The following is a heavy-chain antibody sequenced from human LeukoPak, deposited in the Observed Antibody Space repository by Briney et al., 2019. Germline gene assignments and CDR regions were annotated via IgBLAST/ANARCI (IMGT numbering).Heavy chain of an antibody. CDR3: ASTSTYYDILTGYFDY. D-gene: IGHD3-9*01. CDR2: IRHDGSDK. V-gene: IGHV3-30*02. Sequence: GGSLRLSCAASAFTFTNYDFHWVRQAPGKGLEWVAFIRHDGSDKYYADSVKGRFTISRDNSKSTVYLQMNSLRAEDTAVYYCASTSTYYDILTGYFDYWGQGTLVTVSS. J-gene: IGHJ4*02. CDR1: AFTFTNYD.